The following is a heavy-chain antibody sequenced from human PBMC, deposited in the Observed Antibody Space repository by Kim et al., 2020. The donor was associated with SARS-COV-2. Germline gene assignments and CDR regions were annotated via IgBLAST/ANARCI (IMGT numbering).Heavy chain of an antibody. Sequence: DSVKGRCTISRDNAKNSLYLQMNSLRAEDTALYYCAKDIDSSGWHMPHDYWGQGTLVTVSS. D-gene: IGHD6-19*01. CDR3: AKDIDSSGWHMPHDY. V-gene: IGHV3-9*01. J-gene: IGHJ4*02.